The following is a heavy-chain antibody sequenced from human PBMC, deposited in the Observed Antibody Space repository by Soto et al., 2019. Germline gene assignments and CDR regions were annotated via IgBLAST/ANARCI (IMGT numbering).Heavy chain of an antibody. J-gene: IGHJ6*02. CDR2: ISGSGGST. CDR3: SKEIPLNYDILTGLGRGKYGMDV. V-gene: IGHV3-23*01. Sequence: EVQLLESGGGLVQPGGSLRLSCAASGFTFSSYAMSWVRQAPGKGLEWVSAISGSGGSTYYADSVKGRFTISRDNSKNTLYLQMNSLRAEATAVYYCSKEIPLNYDILTGLGRGKYGMDVWGQGTTVTVS. CDR1: GFTFSSYA. D-gene: IGHD3-9*01.